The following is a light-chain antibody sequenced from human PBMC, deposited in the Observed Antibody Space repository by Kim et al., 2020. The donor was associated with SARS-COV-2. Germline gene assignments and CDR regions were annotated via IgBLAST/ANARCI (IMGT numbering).Light chain of an antibody. CDR2: DAS. V-gene: IGKV3-20*01. J-gene: IGKJ1*01. CDR1: QSVSNNY. CDR3: QQYGGSPQT. Sequence: SPGESATLSCRASQSVSNNYLAWYQQRPGQAPRLLIHDASTRATGIPDRFSGSGSGTDFTLTISTLEPEDFAVYYCQQYGGSPQTFGQGTKVDIK.